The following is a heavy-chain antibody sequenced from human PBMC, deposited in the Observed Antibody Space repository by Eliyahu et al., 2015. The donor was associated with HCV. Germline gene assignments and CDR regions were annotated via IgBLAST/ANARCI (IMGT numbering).Heavy chain of an antibody. Sequence: VHLMESGGGLVQPGGSLRLSCAASGFTFSNFAMNWVRQVPGKGLEWVSHIGGRGADAFYAGSVKGRFTASRDDSKSTLYLQMHSLRAEDTAIYYCVKDQVAFNGIFDPFDLWGQGTMVAVSS. J-gene: IGHJ3*01. CDR2: IGGRGADA. V-gene: IGHV3-23*01. CDR3: VKDQVAFNGIFDPFDL. D-gene: IGHD2-15*01. CDR1: GFTFSNFA.